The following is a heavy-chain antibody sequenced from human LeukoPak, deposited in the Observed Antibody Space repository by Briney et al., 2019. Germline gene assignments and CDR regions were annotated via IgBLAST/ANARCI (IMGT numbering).Heavy chain of an antibody. J-gene: IGHJ4*02. Sequence: GGSLRLSCAASGFTFSSYAMSWVRQAPGKGLEWVSAISGSGGSTYYADSVKGRFTISRDNSKNTLYLQMNSLRAEDTAMYYCARPYDSNGRLDYWGQGTLVTVSS. V-gene: IGHV3-23*01. D-gene: IGHD3-22*01. CDR3: ARPYDSNGRLDY. CDR2: ISGSGGST. CDR1: GFTFSSYA.